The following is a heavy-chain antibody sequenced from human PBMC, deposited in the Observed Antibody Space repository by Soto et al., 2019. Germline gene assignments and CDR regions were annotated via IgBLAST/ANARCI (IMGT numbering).Heavy chain of an antibody. CDR3: AREHSGNWFDP. V-gene: IGHV4-39*07. D-gene: IGHD1-26*01. CDR1: GGSISSSSYY. Sequence: SETLSLTCTVSGGSISSSSYYWGWIRQPPGKGLEWIGRIYHSGSTNYNPSLKSRVTISVDTSKNQFSLKLSSVTAADTAVYYCAREHSGNWFDPWGQGTLVTVSS. CDR2: IYHSGST. J-gene: IGHJ5*02.